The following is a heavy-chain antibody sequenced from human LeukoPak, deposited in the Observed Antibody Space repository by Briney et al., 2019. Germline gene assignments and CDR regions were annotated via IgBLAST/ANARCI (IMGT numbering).Heavy chain of an antibody. J-gene: IGHJ4*02. Sequence: SETLSLTCAVYGGSFSGYYWSWIRQPPGKGLEWIGEINHSGSTNYNPSLKSRVTISVDTSKNQFSLKLSSVTAADTAVYYCARGVGILLWLRGFDYWGQGTLVTVSS. V-gene: IGHV4-34*01. CDR1: GGSFSGYY. CDR2: INHSGST. D-gene: IGHD5-18*01. CDR3: ARGVGILLWLRGFDY.